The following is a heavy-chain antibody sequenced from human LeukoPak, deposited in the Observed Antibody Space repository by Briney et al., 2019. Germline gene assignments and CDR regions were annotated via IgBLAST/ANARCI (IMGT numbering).Heavy chain of an antibody. Sequence: GGSLRLSCAASGFTSSNYWMSWVRQTPGKGLEWVANIKEDGSDKYYVDSLKGRFTISRDNAKNSLYLQMNSLRAEDTAVYYCAKDRTRQAYWGQGTLVTVSS. CDR2: IKEDGSDK. CDR3: AKDRTRQAY. D-gene: IGHD3-3*01. V-gene: IGHV3-7*03. CDR1: GFTSSNYW. J-gene: IGHJ4*02.